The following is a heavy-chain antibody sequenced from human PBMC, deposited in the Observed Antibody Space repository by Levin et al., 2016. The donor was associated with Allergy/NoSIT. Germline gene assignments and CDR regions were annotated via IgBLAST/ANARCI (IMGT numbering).Heavy chain of an antibody. CDR2: INHSGST. CDR3: ARGRNYYGTAYYGLDV. D-gene: IGHD3-10*01. V-gene: IGHV4-34*01. J-gene: IGHJ6*02. Sequence: RQAPGKGLEWIGEINHSGSTNYNPSLKSRVTISVDTSKKQFSLKLSSVTAADTALYYCARGRNYYGTAYYGLDVWGQGTTVTVSS.